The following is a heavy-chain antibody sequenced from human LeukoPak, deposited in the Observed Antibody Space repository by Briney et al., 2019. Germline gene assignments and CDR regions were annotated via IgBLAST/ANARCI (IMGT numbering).Heavy chain of an antibody. CDR2: NSGGST. Sequence: GGSLRLSCAASGFTFSSYAVYWVRQAPGKGLEWASSNSGGSTYYADSVKGRFTISRDNSKNTLYLQMNSLRAEDTAVYHCAKDLGSSGWYIDYWGQGTLVTVSS. J-gene: IGHJ4*02. V-gene: IGHV3-23*01. D-gene: IGHD6-19*01. CDR1: GFTFSSYA. CDR3: AKDLGSSGWYIDY.